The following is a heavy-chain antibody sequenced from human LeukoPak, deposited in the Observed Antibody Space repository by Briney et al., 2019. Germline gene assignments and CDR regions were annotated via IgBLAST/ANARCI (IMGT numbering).Heavy chain of an antibody. V-gene: IGHV3-23*01. D-gene: IGHD5-12*01. J-gene: IGHJ1*01. CDR2: ISRSGGST. CDR1: AFTLSSYS. CDR3: AKGLVATPSRDFQH. Sequence: GWSLTLACPAAAFTLSSYSMRWVRQAAAKVREWVAAISRSGGSTYYADSVKRRFTISRENSKNTLYLQMNSLRAEDTAVYYCAKGLVATPSRDFQHWGQGTLVTVSS.